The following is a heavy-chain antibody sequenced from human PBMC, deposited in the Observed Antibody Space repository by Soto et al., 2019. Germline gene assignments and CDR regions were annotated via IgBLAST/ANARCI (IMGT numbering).Heavy chain of an antibody. Sequence: PGGSLRLSCAASGFTFSSYGMHWVRQAPGKGLEWVAVIWYDGSNKYYADSVKGRFTISRDNSKNTLYLQMNSLRAEDTAVYYCARDRPVEGELSLVLDYWGQGPLVTVSS. CDR1: GFTFSSYG. CDR2: IWYDGSNK. V-gene: IGHV3-33*01. D-gene: IGHD3-16*02. J-gene: IGHJ4*02. CDR3: ARDRPVEGELSLVLDY.